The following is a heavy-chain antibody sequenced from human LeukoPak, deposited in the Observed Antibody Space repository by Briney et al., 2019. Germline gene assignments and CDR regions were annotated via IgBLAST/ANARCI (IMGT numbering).Heavy chain of an antibody. Sequence: PGGSLRLSCAASGFTFSSYAINWVRQAPGKGLEWVSAISAGGDTTLYADSVKGRFTISRDNSRNTLYLQMNNLRAEDTAIYHCARWIYYFDCWGQGTLVTVSS. CDR3: ARWIYYFDC. CDR1: GFTFSSYA. D-gene: IGHD5-12*01. CDR2: ISAGGDTT. J-gene: IGHJ4*02. V-gene: IGHV3-23*01.